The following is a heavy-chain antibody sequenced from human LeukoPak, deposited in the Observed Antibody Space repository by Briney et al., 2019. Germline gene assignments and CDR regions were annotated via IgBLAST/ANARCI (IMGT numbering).Heavy chain of an antibody. CDR2: IIPIFGTA. J-gene: IGHJ4*02. V-gene: IGHV1-69*06. CDR1: GGTFSSYA. CDR3: ARGSNLEMATPFDY. Sequence: SVKVSCKASGGTFSSYAISWVRQAPGQGLEWMGGIIPIFGTANYAQKFQGRVTITADKSTSTAYMELSSLRSEDTAVYYCARGSNLEMATPFDYWGQGTLVTVSS. D-gene: IGHD5-24*01.